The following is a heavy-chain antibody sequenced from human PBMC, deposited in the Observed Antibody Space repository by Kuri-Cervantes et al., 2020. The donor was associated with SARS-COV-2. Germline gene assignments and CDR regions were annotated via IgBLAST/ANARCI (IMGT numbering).Heavy chain of an antibody. D-gene: IGHD3/OR15-3a*01. V-gene: IGHV3-30*04. Sequence: GGSLRLSCEASGFTFVSHAMHWARQAPGKGLEWVAVVSYDGRTKFYADSVQGRFTISRDNSKNTLYLQMNSLRVEDTAVYYCASGRDFWTGYVDDSWGQGIWVTVSS. CDR3: ASGRDFWTGYVDDS. CDR2: VSYDGRTK. CDR1: GFTFVSHA. J-gene: IGHJ4*02.